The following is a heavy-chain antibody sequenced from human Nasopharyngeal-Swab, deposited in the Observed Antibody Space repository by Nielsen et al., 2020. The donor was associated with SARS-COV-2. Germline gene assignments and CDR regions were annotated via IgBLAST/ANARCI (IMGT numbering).Heavy chain of an antibody. CDR3: ARGRSGSYFY. V-gene: IGHV3-11*01. CDR1: GFIFSYYY. D-gene: IGHD1-26*01. J-gene: IGHJ4*02. CDR2: ISSSGTTT. Sequence: GGSLRLSCAASGFIFSYYYMSWIRQAPGKGLEWVSYISSSGTTTYYADSVKGRFTISMDNAKNSLYLQMNSLRAEDTAVYYCARGRSGSYFYWGQGTVVTVSS.